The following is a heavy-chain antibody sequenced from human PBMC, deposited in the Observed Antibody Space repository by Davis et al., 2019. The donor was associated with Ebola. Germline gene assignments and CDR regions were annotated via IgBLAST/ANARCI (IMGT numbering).Heavy chain of an antibody. Sequence: SVKVSCKASGGTFSSYAISWVRQAPGQGLEWMGGIIPIFGTANYAQKFQGRVTITADESTSTAYMELSSLRSEDTAVYYCARKVYYDFWNGWFDPWGQGTLVTVSS. D-gene: IGHD3-3*01. CDR1: GGTFSSYA. J-gene: IGHJ5*02. CDR2: IIPIFGTA. CDR3: ARKVYYDFWNGWFDP. V-gene: IGHV1-69*13.